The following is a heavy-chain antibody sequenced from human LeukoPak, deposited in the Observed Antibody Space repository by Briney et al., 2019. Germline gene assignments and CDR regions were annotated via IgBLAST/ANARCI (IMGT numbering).Heavy chain of an antibody. D-gene: IGHD5-12*01. J-gene: IGHJ4*02. CDR2: IIPIFGTA. CDR1: GGTFSNYA. Sequence: VASVKVSFKASGGTFSNYAISWVRQAPGQGLEWMGGIIPIFGTANYEQKFQGRVTITADESTSTAYMELSSLRSEDTAVYYCARGDSAYDLFGHIDYWGQGTLVTVSS. V-gene: IGHV1-69*13. CDR3: ARGDSAYDLFGHIDY.